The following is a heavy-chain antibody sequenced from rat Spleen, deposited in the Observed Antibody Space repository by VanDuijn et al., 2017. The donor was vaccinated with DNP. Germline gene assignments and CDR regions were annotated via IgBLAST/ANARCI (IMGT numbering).Heavy chain of an antibody. CDR1: GFSFNSYW. D-gene: IGHD3-8*01. J-gene: IGHJ2*01. V-gene: IGHV5-58*01. Sequence: EVQLVETGGGLVQPGKSLKLSCVASGFSFNSYWMYWIRQAPGKGLEWLSSINTGDSTYYSDSVKGRFSISRENAQSPLYLQVNSLRSEDTATYYCTSNPHIRTAAPFDYWGQGVMVTVSS. CDR2: INTGDST. CDR3: TSNPHIRTAAPFDY.